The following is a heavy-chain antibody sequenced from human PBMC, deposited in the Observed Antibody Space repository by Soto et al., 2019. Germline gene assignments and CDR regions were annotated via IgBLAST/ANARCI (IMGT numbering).Heavy chain of an antibody. CDR1: GFTFNNYS. D-gene: IGHD1-7*01. J-gene: IGHJ4*02. V-gene: IGHV3-23*01. CDR3: AKDRNYPRDQFHN. Sequence: GGSLRLSCAASGFTFNNYSVSWVRQSPGKGLEWVSAISANGQGIYYADSVKGRFIISRDSSKNTVFLHMDSLTAEDTAVYYGAKDRNYPRDQFHNWGQGTLVTVSS. CDR2: ISANGQGI.